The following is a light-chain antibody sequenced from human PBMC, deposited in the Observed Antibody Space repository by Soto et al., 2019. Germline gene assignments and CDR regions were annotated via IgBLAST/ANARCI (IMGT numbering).Light chain of an antibody. CDR1: QRIDTS. Sequence: EIVMTQSPATLSVSPGERATLSCRASQRIDTSLAWYQQRPGQAPRLLLYNAATRATGIPVRFSGRGFGTEFTLTISSLQSEDFALYYCQQYYKWPPFTFGPGTKVDI. J-gene: IGKJ3*01. CDR3: QQYYKWPPFT. V-gene: IGKV3-15*01. CDR2: NAA.